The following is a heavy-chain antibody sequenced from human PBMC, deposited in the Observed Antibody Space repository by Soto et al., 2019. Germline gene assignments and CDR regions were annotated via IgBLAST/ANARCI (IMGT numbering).Heavy chain of an antibody. V-gene: IGHV3-23*01. CDR1: GFTFSSYA. CDR2: ISGSGGST. J-gene: IGHJ4*02. D-gene: IGHD3-9*01. CDR3: AKPAVLLRYFDWSPYYFDY. Sequence: EVQLLESGGGLVQPGGSLRLSCAASGFTFSSYAMSWVRQAPGKGLEWVSAISGSGGSTYYADSVKGRFTISRDNSKNTLYLQMNSLRAEDTAVSYCAKPAVLLRYFDWSPYYFDYWGQGTLVTVSS.